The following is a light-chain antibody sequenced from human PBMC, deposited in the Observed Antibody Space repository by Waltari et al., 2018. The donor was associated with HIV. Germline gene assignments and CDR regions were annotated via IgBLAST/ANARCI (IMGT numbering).Light chain of an antibody. V-gene: IGLV3-21*04. Sequence: SSLLTQTPSVSVAPGKTARVTCGGNNIERKSVHWYQQKPGQAPLLVIYYDTDRPSGIPGGFSGSNSGNTATLTSSRVGDGDEADYYCQVWDRTTDHVLFGGGTRLTVL. CDR3: QVWDRTTDHVL. CDR2: YDT. J-gene: IGLJ2*01. CDR1: NIERKS.